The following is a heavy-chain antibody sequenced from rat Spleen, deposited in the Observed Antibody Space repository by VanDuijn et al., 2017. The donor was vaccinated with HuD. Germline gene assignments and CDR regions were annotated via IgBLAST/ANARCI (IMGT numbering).Heavy chain of an antibody. CDR2: ISYDGSST. J-gene: IGHJ2*01. V-gene: IGHV5-29*01. CDR3: ARHGPWWEHLDY. Sequence: EVQLVESGGGLVQPGRSLKLSCVASGFTFNNYWMTWIRQAPTKGLEWVATISYDGSSTYYRDSVKGRFTISRDNAKSTLYLQMDSLRSEDTATYYCARHGPWWEHLDYWGQGVMVTVSS. D-gene: IGHD5-1*01. CDR1: GFTFNNYW.